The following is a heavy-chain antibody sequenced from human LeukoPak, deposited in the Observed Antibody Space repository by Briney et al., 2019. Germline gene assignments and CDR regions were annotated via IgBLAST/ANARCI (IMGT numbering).Heavy chain of an antibody. D-gene: IGHD4-17*01. CDR2: ISSSSRTI. CDR3: ARQSGTMVTTRFDY. J-gene: IGHJ4*02. V-gene: IGHV3-48*01. CDR1: GFTFSSYS. Sequence: GGSLRLSCAASGFTFSSYSMNWVRQAPGKGLEWVSYISSSSRTIYYADSVKGRFTIFRDNAKNSLYLQMNSLRAEDTAIYYCARQSGTMVTTRFDYWGQGTLVTVSS.